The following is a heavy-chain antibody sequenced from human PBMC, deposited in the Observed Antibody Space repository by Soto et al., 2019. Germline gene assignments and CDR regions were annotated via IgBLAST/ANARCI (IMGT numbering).Heavy chain of an antibody. D-gene: IGHD6-6*01. J-gene: IGHJ4*02. CDR3: ARAREPEYSSSIFFDY. V-gene: IGHV3-53*02. CDR2: IYSAGST. CDR1: GLTVSRTQ. Sequence: EVQLVETGGGLIQPGGSLRLSCAASGLTVSRTQMAWVRQVPGKGLPWVSVIYSAGSTYYANAVKGRFTISRDISENKIYLDLSRVTGDDTAIYYCARAREPEYSSSIFFDYWGRGILVTVSS.